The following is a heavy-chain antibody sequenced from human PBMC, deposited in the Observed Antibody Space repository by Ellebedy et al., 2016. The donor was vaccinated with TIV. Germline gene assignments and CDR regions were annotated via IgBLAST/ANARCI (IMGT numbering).Heavy chain of an antibody. CDR1: GFSFGSYW. J-gene: IGHJ3*01. CDR2: IKEDGSEK. Sequence: GESLKISXAASGFSFGSYWMNWVRQAPGKGLEWVASIKEDGSEKAHVDSVKGRFTISRDNAKNSLFLQMDSLRAEDTAVYFCARRNDFDVWGQGTMVTVSS. CDR3: ARRNDFDV. V-gene: IGHV3-7*04.